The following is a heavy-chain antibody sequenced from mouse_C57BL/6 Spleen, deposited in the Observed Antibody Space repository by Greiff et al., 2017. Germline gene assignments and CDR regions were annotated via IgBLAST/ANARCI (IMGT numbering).Heavy chain of an antibody. CDR1: GFNIKDDY. V-gene: IGHV14-4*01. J-gene: IGHJ1*03. Sequence: EVQRVESGAELVRPGASVKLSCTASGFNIKDDYMHWVKQRPEQGLEWIGWIDPENGDTEYASKFQGKATITADTSSNTAYLQLSSLTSEDTAVYYCTTSRLPGYFDVWGTGTTVTVSS. CDR2: IDPENGDT. CDR3: TTSRLPGYFDV. D-gene: IGHD2-2*01.